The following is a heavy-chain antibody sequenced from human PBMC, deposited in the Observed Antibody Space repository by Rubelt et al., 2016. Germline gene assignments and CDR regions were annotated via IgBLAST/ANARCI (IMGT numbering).Heavy chain of an antibody. CDR1: GGSFSGYY. J-gene: IGHJ2*01. CDR2: INHSGST. D-gene: IGHD6-19*01. CDR3: ARPPRIVVAGDYWYFDL. V-gene: IGHV4-34*01. Sequence: QVQLQQWGAGLLKPSETLSLTCAVYGGSFSGYYWNWIRQPPGKGLEWIGEINHSGSTNYNPSLKSRVTISVDTSKNQFSLKRSSGTGADTAVYYCARPPRIVVAGDYWYFDLWGRGTLVTVSS.